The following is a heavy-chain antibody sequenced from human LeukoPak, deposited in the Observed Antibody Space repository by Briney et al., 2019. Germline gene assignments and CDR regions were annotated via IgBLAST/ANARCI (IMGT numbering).Heavy chain of an antibody. V-gene: IGHV3-73*01. CDR1: GFTFSGSV. CDR2: IRSKTNNYAT. Sequence: GGSLKLSCGASGFTFSGSVLHWVRQASGKGLEWIGRIRSKTNNYATVYTASVKGRFNISRDDSKNTAYLQMSSLKTEDTAVYYCTRDFWGGYYMGWGQGTLVTVSS. J-gene: IGHJ4*02. CDR3: TRDFWGGYYMG. D-gene: IGHD3-3*01.